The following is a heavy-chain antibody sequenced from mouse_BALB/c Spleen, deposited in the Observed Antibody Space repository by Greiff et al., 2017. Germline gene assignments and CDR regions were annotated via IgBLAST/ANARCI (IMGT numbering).Heavy chain of an antibody. CDR2: IWGGGST. CDR3: AKQIYGNFYAMDY. CDR1: GFSLTDYG. D-gene: IGHD2-1*01. Sequence: QVQLKESGPGLVAPSQSLSITCTVSGFSLTDYGVSWIRQPPGQGLEWLGVIWGGGSTYYNSALKSRLSISKDNSKSQVFLKMNSLQTDDTAMYYCAKQIYGNFYAMDYWGQGTSVTVSS. V-gene: IGHV2-6-5*01. J-gene: IGHJ4*01.